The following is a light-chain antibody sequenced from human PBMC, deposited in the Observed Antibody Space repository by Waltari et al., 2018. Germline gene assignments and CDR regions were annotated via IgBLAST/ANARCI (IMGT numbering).Light chain of an antibody. V-gene: IGKV3-11*01. CDR3: QQYEDSPWT. CDR2: DAS. CDR1: QSVSSY. Sequence: EIVLTQSPATLSLSPGERATLSCRASQSVSSYLAWYQQKPGQAPRLLIYDASNRATGIPARFSGSGSGTDFTLTISSLEPEDFAVYYCQQYEDSPWTFGQGTKVEFK. J-gene: IGKJ1*01.